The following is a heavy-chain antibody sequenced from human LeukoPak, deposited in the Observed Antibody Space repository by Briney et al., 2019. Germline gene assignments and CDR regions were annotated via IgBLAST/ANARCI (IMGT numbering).Heavy chain of an antibody. CDR1: GGSISSYY. CDR3: ARTTMVRGTYYMDV. V-gene: IGHV4-59*01. Sequence: KSSETQSLTCTVSGGSISSYYWSWIRQPPGKGLEWIGCIYYSGYTNYKSSLKSRVTISVDTSKNQFSLKLSSVTAADTAVYYCARTTMVRGTYYMDVWGKGTTVTVSS. J-gene: IGHJ6*03. D-gene: IGHD3-10*01. CDR2: IYYSGYT.